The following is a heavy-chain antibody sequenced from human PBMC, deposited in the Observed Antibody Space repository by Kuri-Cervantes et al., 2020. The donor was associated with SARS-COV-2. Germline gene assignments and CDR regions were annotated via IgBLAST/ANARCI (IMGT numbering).Heavy chain of an antibody. Sequence: GESLKISCAASGFTFSSYWMSWVRQAPGKGLEWVANIKQDGSEKYYVDSVKGRFTISRDNAKSSLYLQMNSLRAEDTAVYYCARDSITMVQGVTSDAFDIWGQGTMVTVSS. CDR3: ARDSITMVQGVTSDAFDI. J-gene: IGHJ3*02. CDR2: IKQDGSEK. V-gene: IGHV3-7*05. D-gene: IGHD3-10*01. CDR1: GFTFSSYW.